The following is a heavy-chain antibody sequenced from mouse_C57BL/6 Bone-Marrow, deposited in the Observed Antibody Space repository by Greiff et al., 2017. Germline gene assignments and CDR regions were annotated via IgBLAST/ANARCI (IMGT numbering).Heavy chain of an antibody. V-gene: IGHV1-50*01. CDR1: GYTFTSYW. CDR2: IDPSDSYT. D-gene: IGHD1-1*01. J-gene: IGHJ3*01. CDR3: SRPYYYGSSYGVAY. Sequence: QVQLQQPGAELVKPGASVKLSCKASGYTFTSYWMQWVKQRPGQGLEWIGEIDPSDSYTNYNQKFKGKATLTVDTSSSTAYMQLSSLTSEDSAVYYCSRPYYYGSSYGVAYWGQGTLVTVSA.